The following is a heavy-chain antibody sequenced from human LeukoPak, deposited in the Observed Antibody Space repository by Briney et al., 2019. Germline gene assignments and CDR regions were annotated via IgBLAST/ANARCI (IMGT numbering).Heavy chain of an antibody. V-gene: IGHV3-23*01. CDR3: ARRSGIAVAGAFDY. J-gene: IGHJ4*02. CDR1: GFSFSSYA. D-gene: IGHD6-19*01. CDR2: ISGSGDST. Sequence: GGSLRLSCATSGFSFSSYAMSWVRQAPGKGLEWVSGISGSGDSTYYADSVKGRFTISRDNSKNTLYLQMNSLRAEDTAVYYCARRSGIAVAGAFDYWGQGTLVTVSS.